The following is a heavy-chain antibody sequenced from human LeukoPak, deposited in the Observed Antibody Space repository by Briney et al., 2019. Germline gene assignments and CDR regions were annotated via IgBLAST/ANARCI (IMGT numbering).Heavy chain of an antibody. D-gene: IGHD3-22*01. CDR3: AKVRQFTMIVVVPDAFDI. CDR2: ISGSGGST. J-gene: IGHJ3*02. V-gene: IGHV3-23*01. Sequence: PGGSLRLSCAASGFTFSSYSMNWVRQAPGRGLEWVSAISGSGGSTYYADSVKGRFTISRDNSKNTLYLQMNSLRAEDTAVYYCAKVRQFTMIVVVPDAFDIWGQGTMVTVSS. CDR1: GFTFSSYS.